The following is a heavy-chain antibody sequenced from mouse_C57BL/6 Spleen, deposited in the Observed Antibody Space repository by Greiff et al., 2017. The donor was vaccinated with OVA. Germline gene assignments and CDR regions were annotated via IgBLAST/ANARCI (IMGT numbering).Heavy chain of an antibody. V-gene: IGHV1-82*01. CDR3: ARRELLYAMDY. J-gene: IGHJ4*01. CDR2: IYPGDGDT. Sequence: VQLVESGPELVKPGASVKISCKASGYAFSSSWLNWVKQRPGKGLEWIGRIYPGDGDTNYNGKFKGKATLTADKSSSTAYMQLSSLTSEDSAVYFCARRELLYAMDYWGQGTSVTVSS. CDR1: GYAFSSSW.